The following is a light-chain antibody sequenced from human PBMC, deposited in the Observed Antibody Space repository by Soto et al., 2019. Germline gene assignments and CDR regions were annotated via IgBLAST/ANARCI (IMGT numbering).Light chain of an antibody. J-gene: IGKJ4*01. V-gene: IGKV1-12*01. CDR3: QKYNSAPLT. CDR2: AAS. CDR1: QDISSW. Sequence: DIQMTQSPSSVSASVGDRVTITCRASQDISSWVAWFQQKPGKAPKLLVFAASSLPRGVPSRFSGSESGADFTLTISSLQPEDVAAYYCQKYNSAPLTFGGGTKVEIK.